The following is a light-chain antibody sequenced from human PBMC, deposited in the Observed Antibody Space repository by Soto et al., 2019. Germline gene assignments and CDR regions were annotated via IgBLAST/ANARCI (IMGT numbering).Light chain of an antibody. CDR2: KAS. Sequence: DIQMTQSPSTLSASIGDRVAITCRASDNIGPWVAWYQQKPGKAPKLLIYKASTLETGAPSRFAGSGSGTGFTLTITRLQPDDFASYYCQQYNSYSGMFGQGTKVDIK. CDR3: QQYNSYSGM. V-gene: IGKV1-5*03. CDR1: DNIGPW. J-gene: IGKJ1*01.